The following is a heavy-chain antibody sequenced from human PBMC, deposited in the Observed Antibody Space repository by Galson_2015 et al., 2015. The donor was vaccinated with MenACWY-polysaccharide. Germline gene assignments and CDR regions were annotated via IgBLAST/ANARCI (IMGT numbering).Heavy chain of an antibody. V-gene: IGHV1-2*02. CDR1: GYTFTGYF. D-gene: IGHD1-14*01. J-gene: IGHJ4*02. CDR2: INPITGGT. CDR3: AKDRGSNNGYY. Sequence: QSGAEVKKPRASVKVSCKASGYTFTGYFIHWVLQAPGQGLEWMGWINPITGGTKSPQKFQGRVTLTRDTSISTAYMELSSLTSDDTAVYYCAKDRGSNNGYYWGQGTLVTVSS.